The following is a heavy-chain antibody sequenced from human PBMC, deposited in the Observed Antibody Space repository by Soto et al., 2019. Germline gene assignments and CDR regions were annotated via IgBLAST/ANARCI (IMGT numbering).Heavy chain of an antibody. CDR1: GFICSSYD. V-gene: IGHV3-23*01. CDR2: ILVDGRT. D-gene: IGHD2-8*02. J-gene: IGHJ3*02. CDR3: AKATATGGGAFDI. Sequence: GGSLRLSCAASGFICSSYDMSWVRQAPGKGLEWVSTILVDGRTFYVDSVRGRFTISRDSSQNTVYLQMNSLTAGDTALYYCAKATATGGGAFDICGQGTMVTVSS.